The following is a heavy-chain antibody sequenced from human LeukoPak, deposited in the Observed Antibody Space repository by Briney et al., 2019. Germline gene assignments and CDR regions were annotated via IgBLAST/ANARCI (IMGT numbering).Heavy chain of an antibody. V-gene: IGHV3-11*01. Sequence: KPGGSLRLSCAASGFTFSDYYMSWIRQAPGKGLEWVSYISSSGSTIYYADSVKGRFTISRDNAKNSLYLQMNSLRAEDTALYYCAKDLARGYDDAFDIWGQGTMVTVSS. CDR3: AKDLARGYDDAFDI. CDR2: ISSSGSTI. D-gene: IGHD5-12*01. J-gene: IGHJ3*02. CDR1: GFTFSDYY.